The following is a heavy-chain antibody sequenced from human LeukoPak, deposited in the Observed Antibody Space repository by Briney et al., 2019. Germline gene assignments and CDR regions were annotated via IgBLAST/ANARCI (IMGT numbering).Heavy chain of an antibody. Sequence: GGSLRLSCAASGFTFSSYAMHWVRQAPGKGLVWVAVISYDGSNKYYADSVKGRFTISRDNSKNTLYLQMNSLSAEDTAVYYCARDHLRYFDGLLPGYWGQGTLVTVSS. CDR1: GFTFSSYA. CDR3: ARDHLRYFDGLLPGY. V-gene: IGHV3-30*04. CDR2: ISYDGSNK. D-gene: IGHD3-9*01. J-gene: IGHJ4*02.